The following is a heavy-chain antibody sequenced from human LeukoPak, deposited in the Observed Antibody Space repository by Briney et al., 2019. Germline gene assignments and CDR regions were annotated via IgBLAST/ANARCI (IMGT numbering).Heavy chain of an antibody. J-gene: IGHJ4*02. CDR3: AKDPRVGSRVATPCH. Sequence: GGSLRLSCAAPGFTFTSYAMSWVRQAPGKGLEWVSAISGSGGSTYYADSVKGRFTISRDNSKSTLFLQMNSLRTEDTAVYYCAKDPRVGSRVATPCHWGQGTLVTVSS. CDR1: GFTFTSYA. V-gene: IGHV3-23*01. D-gene: IGHD5-24*01. CDR2: ISGSGGST.